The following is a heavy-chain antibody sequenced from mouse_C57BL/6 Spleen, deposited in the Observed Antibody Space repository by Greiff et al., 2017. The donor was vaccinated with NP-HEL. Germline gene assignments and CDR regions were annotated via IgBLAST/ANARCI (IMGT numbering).Heavy chain of an antibody. V-gene: IGHV14-1*01. CDR3: TTSPLLLRPPMDY. Sequence: EVQLQQSGAELVRPGASVKLSCTASGFNIKDYYMHWVKQRPEQGLEWIGRIDPEDGDTEYAPKFQGKATMTADTSSNTAYLQLSSLTSEDTAVYYCTTSPLLLRPPMDYWGQGTSVTVSS. J-gene: IGHJ4*01. D-gene: IGHD1-1*01. CDR2: IDPEDGDT. CDR1: GFNIKDYY.